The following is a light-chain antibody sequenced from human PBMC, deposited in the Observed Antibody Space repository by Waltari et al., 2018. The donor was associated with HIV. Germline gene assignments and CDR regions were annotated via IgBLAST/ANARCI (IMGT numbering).Light chain of an antibody. CDR2: SNK. CDR1: SSNIGSDT. V-gene: IGLV1-44*01. CDR3: AAWDDSLNVV. J-gene: IGLJ2*01. Sequence: QSVLTQPPSASGTPGQRVTISCSGSSSNIGSDTVNWYQQLPGTAPKLLIYSNKPRPSGVPDRFSGSKSGTSASLAISGLQSEDEADYYCAAWDDSLNVVFGGGTKLTVL.